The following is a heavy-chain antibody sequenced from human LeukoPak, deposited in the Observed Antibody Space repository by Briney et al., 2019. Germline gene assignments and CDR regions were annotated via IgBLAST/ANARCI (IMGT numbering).Heavy chain of an antibody. CDR2: INTNTGNP. V-gene: IGHV7-4-1*02. D-gene: IGHD2-2*02. Sequence: ASGKVSCKASGYTFTSYAMNWVRQAPGQGPEWMGWINTNTGNPTYAQGFTGRFVFSLDTSVSTAYLQISSLKAEDTAVYYCARDLVVVPAAILGYYYYGMDVWGQGTTVTVSS. CDR1: GYTFTSYA. CDR3: ARDLVVVPAAILGYYYYGMDV. J-gene: IGHJ6*02.